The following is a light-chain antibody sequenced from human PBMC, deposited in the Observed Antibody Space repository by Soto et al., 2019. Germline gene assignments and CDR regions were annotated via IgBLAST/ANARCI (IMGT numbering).Light chain of an antibody. CDR2: EGS. CDR1: SSDVGSYNL. V-gene: IGLV2-23*03. J-gene: IGLJ2*01. Sequence: QSALTQPASVSGSPGQSITISYTGTSSDVGSYNLVSWYQQHPGKAPKLMIYEGSKRPSGVSNRFSGSKSGNTASLTISGLQAEDESDYYCCSYAGSSTLLFGGGTKLTVL. CDR3: CSYAGSSTLL.